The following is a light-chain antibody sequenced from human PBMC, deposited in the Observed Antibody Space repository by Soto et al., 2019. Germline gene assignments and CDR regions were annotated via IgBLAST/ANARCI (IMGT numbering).Light chain of an antibody. Sequence: QSVLIQPPSVSGSPGQSVTISCTGTSSDVGSYDYVSWYQQHPGTVPKPMISDVTTRPSGVPDRFSGSKSGNTASLTVSGLQAEDEADYYCTSYSGSNTPYVFGTGTKATVL. V-gene: IGLV2-8*01. CDR3: TSYSGSNTPYV. J-gene: IGLJ1*01. CDR1: SSDVGSYDY. CDR2: DVT.